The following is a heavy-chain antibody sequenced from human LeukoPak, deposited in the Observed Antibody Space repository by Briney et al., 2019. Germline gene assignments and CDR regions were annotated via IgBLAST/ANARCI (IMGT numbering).Heavy chain of an antibody. CDR3: ARDSGPYSYGPYLDY. D-gene: IGHD5-18*01. CDR1: GGSISSSSYY. Sequence: SETLSLTCTVSGGSISSSSYYWGWIRQPPGKGLEWIGYIYHSGSTYYNPSLKSRVTISVDRSKNQFSLKLSSVTAADTAVYYCARDSGPYSYGPYLDYWGQGTLVTVSS. V-gene: IGHV4-39*07. CDR2: IYHSGST. J-gene: IGHJ4*02.